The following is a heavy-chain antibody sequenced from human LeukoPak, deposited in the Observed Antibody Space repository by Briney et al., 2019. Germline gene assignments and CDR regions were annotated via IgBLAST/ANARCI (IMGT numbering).Heavy chain of an antibody. CDR2: INHSGST. CDR3: ARRPDTAMVTYYYYMDV. Sequence: KPSETLSLTCAVYGGSFSGYYWSWIRQPPGKGLEWIGEINHSGSTNYNPSLKSRVTISVDTSKNQFSLKLSSVTAADTAVYYCARRPDTAMVTYYYYMDVWGKGTTVTISS. D-gene: IGHD5-18*01. J-gene: IGHJ6*03. V-gene: IGHV4-34*01. CDR1: GGSFSGYY.